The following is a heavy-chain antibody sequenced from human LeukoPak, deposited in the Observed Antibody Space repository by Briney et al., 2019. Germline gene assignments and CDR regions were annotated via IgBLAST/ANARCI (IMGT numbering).Heavy chain of an antibody. J-gene: IGHJ6*03. V-gene: IGHV3-21*01. CDR1: GFTFSSYS. CDR2: ISSSSSYI. CDR3: ARVFGGYYYYMDV. D-gene: IGHD4-23*01. Sequence: RGSLRLSCAASGFTFSSYSMNWVRQAPGKGLEWVSSISSSSSYIYYADSVKGRFTISRDNAKNSLYLQMNSLRAEDTAVYYCARVFGGYYYYMDVWGKGTTVTVSS.